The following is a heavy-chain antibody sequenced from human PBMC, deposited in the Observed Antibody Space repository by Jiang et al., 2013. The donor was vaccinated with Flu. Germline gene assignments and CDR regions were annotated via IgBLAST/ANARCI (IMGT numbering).Heavy chain of an antibody. CDR1: GDSVSSNSAT. CDR2: TYYRSKWYT. J-gene: IGHJ4*02. Sequence: QTLSLTCVISGDSVSSNSATWTWIRQSPSRGLEWLGRTYYRSKWYTDYAVSLRSRLTINPDTSNNQFSLQVNSVTPEDTAIYYCARVGGSGRSLDSWGQGTLVTVSS. V-gene: IGHV6-1*01. D-gene: IGHD3-3*01. CDR3: ARVGGSGRSLDS.